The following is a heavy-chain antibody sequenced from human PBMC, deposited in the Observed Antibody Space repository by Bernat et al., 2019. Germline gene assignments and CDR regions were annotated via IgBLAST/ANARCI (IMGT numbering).Heavy chain of an antibody. CDR2: IYYSGST. V-gene: IGHV4-39*01. Sequence: QLQLQESGPGLVKPSETLSLTCTVSGGSISSSSYYWGWIRQPPGKGLEGIGSIYYSGSTYYNPSLKSRVTITVDTSKNQFPLKLSSVTAADTAVYYCAGLVKGRGVTGSGWFDPWGQGTLVTVSS. CDR1: GGSISSSSYY. J-gene: IGHJ5*02. CDR3: AGLVKGRGVTGSGWFDP. D-gene: IGHD3-10*01.